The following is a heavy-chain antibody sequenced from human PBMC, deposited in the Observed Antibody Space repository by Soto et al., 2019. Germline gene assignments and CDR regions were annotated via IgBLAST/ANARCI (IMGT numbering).Heavy chain of an antibody. D-gene: IGHD3-22*01. V-gene: IGHV1-24*01. J-gene: IGHJ5*02. CDR3: ATLDYYDRSGYYRS. Sequence: QVQLVQSWAEVKKPGASVKVSCKVSGYTLTELFIHWVPQAPGKGPEWMGGFDPDDGETIYSRKFQGRVTMTEDTSTDTAYMELSRLRSEDTAVYYCATLDYYDRSGYYRSWGQGTLVTVSS. CDR1: GYTLTELF. CDR2: FDPDDGET.